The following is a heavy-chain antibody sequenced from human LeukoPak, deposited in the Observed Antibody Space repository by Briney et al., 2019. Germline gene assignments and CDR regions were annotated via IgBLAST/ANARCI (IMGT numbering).Heavy chain of an antibody. CDR1: GGSISSGSYY. J-gene: IGHJ5*02. D-gene: IGHD2-2*01. CDR3: ARGPGCSSTSCYNWFDP. Sequence: PSQTLSLTCTVSGGSISSGSYYWSWIRQPAGKGLEWIGRIYTSGSTNYNPSLKSRVTISVDTSKNQFSLKLSSVTAADTAVYYCARGPGCSSTSCYNWFDPWGQGTLVTVSS. V-gene: IGHV4-61*02. CDR2: IYTSGST.